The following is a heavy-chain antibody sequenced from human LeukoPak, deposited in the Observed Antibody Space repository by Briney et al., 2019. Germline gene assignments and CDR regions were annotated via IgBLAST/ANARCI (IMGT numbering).Heavy chain of an antibody. D-gene: IGHD3-10*01. CDR2: ISYDEMYQ. Sequence: GGSLRLSCAASGFTFNIYGMHWVRQAPGKGLEWVAGISYDEMYQYYADSVKGRFTISRDNSKNTLFLQMNSLRAEDTAIYYCAKDRDYYGLGSDYGGQGTLVTVSS. J-gene: IGHJ4*02. CDR1: GFTFNIYG. V-gene: IGHV3-30*18. CDR3: AKDRDYYGLGSDY.